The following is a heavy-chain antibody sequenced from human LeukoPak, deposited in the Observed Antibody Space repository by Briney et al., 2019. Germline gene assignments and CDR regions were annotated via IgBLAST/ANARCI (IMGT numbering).Heavy chain of an antibody. J-gene: IGHJ4*02. D-gene: IGHD6-19*01. Sequence: GGSLRLSCGASGFTFSSYSMNWVRQAPGKGLEWVSSISSSSSYIYYADSVKGRFTISRDNAKNSLYLQMNSLRAEDTAVYYCARAPRPGYSSGWLMDYWGQGTLVTVSS. CDR1: GFTFSSYS. V-gene: IGHV3-21*01. CDR2: ISSSSSYI. CDR3: ARAPRPGYSSGWLMDY.